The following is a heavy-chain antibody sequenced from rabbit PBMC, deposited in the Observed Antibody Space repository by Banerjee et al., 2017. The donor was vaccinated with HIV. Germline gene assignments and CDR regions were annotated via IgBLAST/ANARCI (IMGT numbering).Heavy chain of an antibody. V-gene: IGHV1S40*01. CDR1: GLDFSSSYW. J-gene: IGHJ3*01. Sequence: QSLEESGGGLVKPGGTLTLTCKASGLDFSSSYWICWVRQAPGKGLEWIACIYVGSSGSTWYAGWAKGRFTISKTSSTSVTLQMTSLTAADTATYFCARSYGSDGYALALWGQGTLVTVS. CDR2: IYVGSSGST. CDR3: ARSYGSDGYALAL. D-gene: IGHD6-1*01.